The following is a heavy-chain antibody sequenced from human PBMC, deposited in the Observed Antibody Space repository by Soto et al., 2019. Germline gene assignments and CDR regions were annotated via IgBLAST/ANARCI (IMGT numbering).Heavy chain of an antibody. CDR1: GVSISSHGYF. CDR3: MNYNRGWKY. V-gene: IGHV4-39*02. Sequence: QLQLQESGPGLVQPSETLSLTCTVSGVSISSHGYFWGWIRQPPGKGLEWIGMISYSGSTYYSPSLKIRLTLXQDTSKNHLSLRLSSVTAADTAVFPCMNYNRGWKYWGQGTVVTVSS. CDR2: ISYSGST. D-gene: IGHD3-22*01. J-gene: IGHJ4*02.